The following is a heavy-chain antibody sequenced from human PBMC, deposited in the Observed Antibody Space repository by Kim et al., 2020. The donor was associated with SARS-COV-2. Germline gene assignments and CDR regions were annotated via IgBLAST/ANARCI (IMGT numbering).Heavy chain of an antibody. D-gene: IGHD5-12*01. Sequence: SETLSLTCAVSGGSISSSNWWSWVRQPPGKGLEWIGEIYHSGSTNYNPSLKSRVTISVDKSKNQFSLKLSSVTAADTAVYYCARGRGDIVARALYYYGMDVWGQGTTVTVSS. J-gene: IGHJ6*02. CDR1: GGSISSSNW. CDR3: ARGRGDIVARALYYYGMDV. V-gene: IGHV4-4*02. CDR2: IYHSGST.